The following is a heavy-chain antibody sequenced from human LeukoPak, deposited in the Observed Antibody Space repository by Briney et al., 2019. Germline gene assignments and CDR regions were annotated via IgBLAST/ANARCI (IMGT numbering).Heavy chain of an antibody. D-gene: IGHD1-26*01. V-gene: IGHV4-34*01. J-gene: IGHJ4*02. Sequence: SETLSLTCAVYGGSFSGYYWSWIRQPPGKGLEWIGEINHSGSTNYNPSLKSRVTISVDTSKNQFSLKLSSVTAADTAVYYCGRRESYSRGFDYWGQGTLVTVSS. CDR1: GGSFSGYY. CDR3: GRRESYSRGFDY. CDR2: INHSGST.